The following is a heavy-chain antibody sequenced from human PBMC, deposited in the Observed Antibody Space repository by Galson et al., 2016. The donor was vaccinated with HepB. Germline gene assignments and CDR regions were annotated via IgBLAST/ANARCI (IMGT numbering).Heavy chain of an antibody. D-gene: IGHD6-6*01. CDR2: MNPNSGNT. V-gene: IGHV1-8*02. J-gene: IGHJ4*02. Sequence: SVKVSCKASGYTFTSYDIHWVRQATGQGLEWMGWMNPNSGNTGYAQKFQGRVTLTRSTSKRTVHMELSSLRSEDMAMYYCAIVEYASSTGEHRFDHWGQGTLVTVSS. CDR3: AIVEYASSTGEHRFDH. CDR1: GYTFTSYD.